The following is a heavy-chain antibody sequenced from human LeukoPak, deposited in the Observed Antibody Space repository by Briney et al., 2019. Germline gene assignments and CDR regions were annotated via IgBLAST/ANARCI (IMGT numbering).Heavy chain of an antibody. J-gene: IGHJ5*02. Sequence: GGSLRLSCAASGFTFSSYSMNWIRQAPGKGLEWLSYMSASGSVKYHADSVKGRFTISRDDAKNSLYLQMNSLRVEDTAVYYCARGEWRTWGQGTLVTVSS. V-gene: IGHV3-48*04. CDR3: ARGEWRT. CDR2: MSASGSVK. CDR1: GFTFSSYS. D-gene: IGHD3-3*01.